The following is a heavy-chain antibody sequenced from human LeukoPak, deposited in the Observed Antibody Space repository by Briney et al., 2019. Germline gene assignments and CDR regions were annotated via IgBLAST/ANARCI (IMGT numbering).Heavy chain of an antibody. J-gene: IGHJ6*02. CDR2: IGAYNGNT. D-gene: IGHD1-26*01. CDR3: ARVVGAITYSYYGMDV. V-gene: IGHV1-18*01. Sequence: GASVKVSCKASGYTFTSYGISWVRQAPGQGLEWMGWIGAYNGNTNYAQKLQGRVTMTTDTSTSTAYMELRSLRSDDTAVYYCARVVGAITYSYYGMDVWGQGTTVTVSS. CDR1: GYTFTSYG.